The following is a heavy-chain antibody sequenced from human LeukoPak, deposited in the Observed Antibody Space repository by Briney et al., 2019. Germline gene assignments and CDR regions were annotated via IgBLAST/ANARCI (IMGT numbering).Heavy chain of an antibody. CDR2: MNPSSGNT. D-gene: IGHD3-9*01. V-gene: IGHV1-8*01. J-gene: IGHJ6*02. Sequence: ASVKVSCKASGYTFTSYDINWVRQATGQGLEWMGWMNPSSGNTGYTQKFQGRVTMTRNTSISTAYMELSSLRSEDTAVYYCGALRYFDWLSNYYYYGMDVWGQGTTVTVSS. CDR1: GYTFTSYD. CDR3: GALRYFDWLSNYYYYGMDV.